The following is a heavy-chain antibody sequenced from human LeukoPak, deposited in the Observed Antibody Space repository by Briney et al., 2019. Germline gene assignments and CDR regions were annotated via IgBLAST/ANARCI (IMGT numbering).Heavy chain of an antibody. CDR3: AREIGIAAAGSYFDY. CDR1: GGTFSSYA. V-gene: IGHV1-69*05. D-gene: IGHD6-13*01. J-gene: IGHJ4*02. Sequence: SVKVSCKASGGTFSSYAISWVRQAPGQGLEWMGGIIPIFGTANYAQKFQGRVTITTDESTSTAYMELSSLRSEDTAVYYCAREIGIAAAGSYFDYWGQGTLVTVSS. CDR2: IIPIFGTA.